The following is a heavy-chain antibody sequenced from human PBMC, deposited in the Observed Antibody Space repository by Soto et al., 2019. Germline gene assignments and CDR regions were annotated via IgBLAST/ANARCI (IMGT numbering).Heavy chain of an antibody. CDR2: ISYDGSNK. D-gene: IGHD6-19*01. Sequence: QVQLVESGGGVVQPGRSLRLSCAASGFTFSSYAMHWVRQAPGKGLEWVAVISYDGSNKYYADSVKGRFTISRGNSKNTLYLQMNSLRAEDTAVYYCASLYSSGFDYWGQGTLVTVSS. CDR3: ASLYSSGFDY. V-gene: IGHV3-30-3*01. J-gene: IGHJ4*02. CDR1: GFTFSSYA.